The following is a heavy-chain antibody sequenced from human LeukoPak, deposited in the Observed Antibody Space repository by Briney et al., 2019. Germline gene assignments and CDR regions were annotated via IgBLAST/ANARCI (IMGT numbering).Heavy chain of an antibody. Sequence: SETLPLTCTVSGGSLTSYYWSWIRQPPGKGLQWIGYIYYSGSVNYNPSLKSRVTMSVDTSKNQFSLNLSSVTAADTAVYYCARLGSYFDFWGQATQVTVSS. CDR2: IYYSGSV. V-gene: IGHV4-59*08. CDR3: ARLGSYFDF. J-gene: IGHJ4*02. CDR1: GGSLTSYY.